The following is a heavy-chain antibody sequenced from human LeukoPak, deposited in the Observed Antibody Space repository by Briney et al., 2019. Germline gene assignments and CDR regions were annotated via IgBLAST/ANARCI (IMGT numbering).Heavy chain of an antibody. CDR3: ARDTTNVYYYDTSGYDH. CDR1: GGSISSYY. D-gene: IGHD3-22*01. V-gene: IGHV4-59*01. Sequence: PSETLSLTCTVSGGSISSYYWSWIRQPPGKGLEWIGYIYYSGSTNYNPSLKSRVTISVDTSKNQFSLKLSSVTAADTAVYYCARDTTNVYYYDTSGYDHWGQGTLVTVSS. CDR2: IYYSGST. J-gene: IGHJ4*02.